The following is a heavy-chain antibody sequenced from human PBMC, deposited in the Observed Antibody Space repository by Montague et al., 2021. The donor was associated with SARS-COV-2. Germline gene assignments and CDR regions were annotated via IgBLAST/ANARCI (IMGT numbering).Heavy chain of an antibody. Sequence: SETLSLTCAVYSGSISDFYWTWIRQPPGKGPEWIGKINHTGSATYNPSLKGRVTLSRDTSKNQFSLKLQSVTPADTAVYYCARGQLTIYGVLIFCPAAGHLDGWGQGTSVTVSS. CDR1: SGSISDFY. V-gene: IGHV4-34*01. J-gene: IGHJ3*01. CDR3: ARGQLTIYGVLIFCPAAGHLDG. D-gene: IGHD3-3*01. CDR2: INHTGSA.